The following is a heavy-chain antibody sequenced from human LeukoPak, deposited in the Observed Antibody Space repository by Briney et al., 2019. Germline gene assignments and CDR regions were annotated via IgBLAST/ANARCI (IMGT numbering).Heavy chain of an antibody. CDR1: GFTFDLYA. J-gene: IGHJ4*02. D-gene: IGHD2-15*01. V-gene: IGHV3-30*04. CDR3: ARDQVELCSSGSCYVIDN. CDR2: MSYDGSNK. Sequence: GGSLRLSCAASGFTFDLYAMHWVRQAPSRGLEWVAVMSYDGSNKYYAESVKGRFTISRDNSRNTLHLQMSSLRVADTAVYYCARDQVELCSSGSCYVIDNWGPGTLVAVSS.